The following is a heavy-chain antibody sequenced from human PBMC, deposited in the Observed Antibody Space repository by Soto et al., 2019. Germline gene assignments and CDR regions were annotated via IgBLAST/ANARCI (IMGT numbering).Heavy chain of an antibody. CDR3: TTEHYYDSSGYYYEFDY. Sequence: PGGSLRLSCAASGFTFSSAWMSWVRQAPGKGLEWVGRIKSKTDGGTTDYAAPVKGRFTISRDDSKNTLYLQMNSLKTEDTAVYYCTTEHYYDSSGYYYEFDYWGQGTLVTVSS. CDR1: GFTFSSAW. J-gene: IGHJ4*02. V-gene: IGHV3-15*01. CDR2: IKSKTDGGTT. D-gene: IGHD3-22*01.